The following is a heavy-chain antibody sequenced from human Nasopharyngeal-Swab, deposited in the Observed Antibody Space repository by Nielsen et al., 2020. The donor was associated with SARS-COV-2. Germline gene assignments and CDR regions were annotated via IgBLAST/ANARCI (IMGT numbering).Heavy chain of an antibody. J-gene: IGHJ5*02. D-gene: IGHD2-15*01. CDR3: AKDSGAGFCDGGSCFPTNH. CDR1: GFTFTSYA. CDR2: MSGTGDNT. Sequence: GESLKISCAASGFTFTSYAMNWVRQAPGKGLEWVSGMSGTGDNTYYADSVKGRFTISRDSSKNTLYLQMNSLRAEDTAVYYCAKDSGAGFCDGGSCFPTNHWGQGTLVTDSS. V-gene: IGHV3-23*01.